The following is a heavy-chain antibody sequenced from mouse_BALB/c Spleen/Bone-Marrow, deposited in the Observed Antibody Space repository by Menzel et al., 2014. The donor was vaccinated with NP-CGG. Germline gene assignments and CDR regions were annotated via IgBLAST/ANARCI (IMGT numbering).Heavy chain of an antibody. Sequence: EVQLQQSGAELVKPGASVKLSCTASGFNIKDTYMHWVKQRPEQGLEWIGRIDPANGNTKYDPKFQGKATITADTSSNTAYLQLSSLSSEDTAVYYCASYYYGSSSFAYWVQGTLVTVSA. CDR2: IDPANGNT. V-gene: IGHV14-3*02. CDR1: GFNIKDTY. J-gene: IGHJ3*01. CDR3: ASYYYGSSSFAY. D-gene: IGHD1-1*01.